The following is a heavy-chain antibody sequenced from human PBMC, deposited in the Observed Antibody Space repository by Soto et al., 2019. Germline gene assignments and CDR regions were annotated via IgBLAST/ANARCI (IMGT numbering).Heavy chain of an antibody. CDR2: IWYDGSNK. CDR3: ARCLFGSNYYGMDV. D-gene: IGHD3-10*01. J-gene: IGHJ6*02. V-gene: IGHV3-33*01. Sequence: QVQLVESGGGVVQPGRSLRLSCAASGFTFSSYGMHWVRQAPGKGLEWVAVIWYDGSNKYYADSVKGRFTISRDNSKNTLYLQMNSLRAEDPAVYYCARCLFGSNYYGMDVWGQGTTVTVSS. CDR1: GFTFSSYG.